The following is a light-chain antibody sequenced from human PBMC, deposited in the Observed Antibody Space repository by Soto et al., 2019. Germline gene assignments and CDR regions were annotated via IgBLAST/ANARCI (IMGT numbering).Light chain of an antibody. CDR2: DVT. CDR1: SSDVGGYNS. Sequence: QSALTQPASVSGSPGQSITISCTGTSSDVGGYNSVSWYRQDPGKAPKLMIYDVTNRPSGVSNRFSGSKSGNTASLTISGLQAEDEADYYCSSFTRSITYVFGNGTKVT. V-gene: IGLV2-14*01. J-gene: IGLJ1*01. CDR3: SSFTRSITYV.